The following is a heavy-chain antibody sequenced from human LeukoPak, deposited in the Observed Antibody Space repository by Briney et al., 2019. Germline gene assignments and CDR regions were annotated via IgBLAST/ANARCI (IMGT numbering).Heavy chain of an antibody. Sequence: ASVKVSFKASGYTFTGYYMHWVRQAPGQGLEWMGWINPNSGGTNYAQKFQGRVTMTRDTSISTAYMELSRLRSDDTAVYYCARLYGSGSYSVDYWGQGTLVTVSS. CDR2: INPNSGGT. CDR1: GYTFTGYY. D-gene: IGHD3-10*01. V-gene: IGHV1-2*02. J-gene: IGHJ4*02. CDR3: ARLYGSGSYSVDY.